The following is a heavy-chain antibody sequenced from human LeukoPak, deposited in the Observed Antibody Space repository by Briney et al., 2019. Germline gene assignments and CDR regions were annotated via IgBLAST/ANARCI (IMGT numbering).Heavy chain of an antibody. CDR2: INSDGSST. CDR3: ARVFLYYYDSSGFKTPYFDY. D-gene: IGHD3-22*01. Sequence: EGSLRLSCAASGFTFSSYWMHWVRQAPGKGLVWVSRINSDGSSTSYADSVKGRFTISRDNAKNTLYLQMNSLRAEDTAVYYCARVFLYYYDSSGFKTPYFDYWGQGTLVTVSS. J-gene: IGHJ4*02. V-gene: IGHV3-74*01. CDR1: GFTFSSYW.